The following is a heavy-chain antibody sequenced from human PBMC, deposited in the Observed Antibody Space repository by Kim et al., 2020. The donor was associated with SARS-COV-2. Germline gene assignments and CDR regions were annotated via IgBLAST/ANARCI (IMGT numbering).Heavy chain of an antibody. V-gene: IGHV3-30*18. CDR2: ISYDGSNK. Sequence: GGSLRLSCAASGFTFSSYGMHWVRQAPGKGLEWVAVISYDGSNKYYADSVKGRFTISRDNSKNTLYLQMNSLRAEDTAVYYCAKDRGTGYYYYGMDVSGQGTTVTVSS. D-gene: IGHD1-1*01. J-gene: IGHJ6*02. CDR3: AKDRGTGYYYYGMDV. CDR1: GFTFSSYG.